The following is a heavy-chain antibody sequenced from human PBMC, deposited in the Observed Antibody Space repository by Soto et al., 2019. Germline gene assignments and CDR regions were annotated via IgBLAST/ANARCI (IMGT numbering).Heavy chain of an antibody. CDR3: AHRRPGAGTTYFFDY. D-gene: IGHD1-7*01. CDR1: GFSLSTTREG. CDR2: IYWDDAK. Sequence: QITLKESGLTLVKPTQTLTLTCTVSGFSLSTTREGVGWIRQPPGKALEWLALIYWDDAKRYRPSLNRRLTISMDTSKNQVFLTMTNMSPVDAGTYYCAHRRPGAGTTYFFDYWGQGSLVTVSS. V-gene: IGHV2-5*02. J-gene: IGHJ4*02.